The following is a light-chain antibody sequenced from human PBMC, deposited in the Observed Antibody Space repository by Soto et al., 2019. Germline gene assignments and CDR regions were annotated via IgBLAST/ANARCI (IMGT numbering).Light chain of an antibody. V-gene: IGKV3-15*01. CDR2: GAS. Sequence: EIVMTQSPATLSVSPGERATLSCRASRSVESNLAWYQQKPGQAPRLLIFGASTRATGIPARFSGSGSGTEFTLAISSLQSEDFAVYYCQQYNTWPRTFGQGTKVEIK. CDR1: RSVESN. CDR3: QQYNTWPRT. J-gene: IGKJ1*01.